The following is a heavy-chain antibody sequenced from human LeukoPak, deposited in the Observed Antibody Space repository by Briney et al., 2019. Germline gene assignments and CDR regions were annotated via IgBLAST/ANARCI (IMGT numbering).Heavy chain of an antibody. J-gene: IGHJ4*02. V-gene: IGHV3-30*18. CDR3: AKDWGPHYASGSSYFDS. CDR2: IISDGSSK. CDR1: GFTFSTYG. D-gene: IGHD3-10*01. Sequence: GGSLRLSCAASGFTFSTYGMHWVRQAPGKGLEWVAVIISDGSSKYYSDSVKGRLTISRDNAKNTLYLQMNFLRADDTAVYFCAKDWGPHYASGSSYFDSWGQGTLVTVSS.